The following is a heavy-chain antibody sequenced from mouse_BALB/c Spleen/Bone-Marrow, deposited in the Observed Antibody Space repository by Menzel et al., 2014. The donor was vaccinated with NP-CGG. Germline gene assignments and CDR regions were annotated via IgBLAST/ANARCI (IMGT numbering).Heavy chain of an antibody. Sequence: DVKLVKSGAELVKPGASVKLSCTASGFNIKDTYMHWVKQRPEQGLEWIGRIDPANGNTKYDPKFQGKATITADTSSNTGYLQLSSLTSEDTAVYYCAPYYYGSSSFAYWGQGTLVTVSA. D-gene: IGHD1-1*01. CDR1: GFNIKDTY. V-gene: IGHV14-3*02. CDR3: APYYYGSSSFAY. CDR2: IDPANGNT. J-gene: IGHJ3*01.